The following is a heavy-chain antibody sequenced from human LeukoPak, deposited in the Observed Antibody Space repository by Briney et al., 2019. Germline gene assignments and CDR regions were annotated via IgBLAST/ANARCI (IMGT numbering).Heavy chain of an antibody. V-gene: IGHV1-18*04. Sequence: ASVKVSCKASGYTFTGYYMHWVRQAPGQGREWMGWISAYNGNTNYAQKLQGRVTMTTDTSTSTAYMELRSLRSDDTAVYYCARDPNIVVVPAAPGETFDYWGQGTLVTVSS. CDR1: GYTFTGYY. CDR2: ISAYNGNT. CDR3: ARDPNIVVVPAAPGETFDY. J-gene: IGHJ4*02. D-gene: IGHD2-2*01.